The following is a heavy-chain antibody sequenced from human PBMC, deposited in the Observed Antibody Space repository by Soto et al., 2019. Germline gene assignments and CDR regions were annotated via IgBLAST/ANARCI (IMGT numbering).Heavy chain of an antibody. CDR1: GGSFREYY. D-gene: IGHD3-10*01. Sequence: SETLSLTCAVNGGSFREYYWSWLRQPPGKGLEWIGEINQSGTTHYNPSLKRGINISIDTSKNQFSLNLTSVTAADTATYYCARDIITVIGGEIYYYFGMDVWGQGTTVTVSS. V-gene: IGHV4-34*01. J-gene: IGHJ6*02. CDR2: INQSGTT. CDR3: ARDIITVIGGEIYYYFGMDV.